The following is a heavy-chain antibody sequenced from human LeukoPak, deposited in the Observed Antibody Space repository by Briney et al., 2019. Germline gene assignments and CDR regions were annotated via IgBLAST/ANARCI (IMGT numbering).Heavy chain of an antibody. D-gene: IGHD3-10*01. CDR2: IKQDGSEK. CDR3: ARYTVLLWFGDLFDSFDY. CDR1: GFTFSSYW. V-gene: IGHV3-7*03. J-gene: IGHJ4*02. Sequence: PEGSLRLSCAASGFTFSSYWMSWVRQAPGKGLEWVANIKQDGSEKYYVDSVKGRFTISRDNAKNSLYLQMNSLRAEDTAVYYCARYTVLLWFGDLFDSFDYWGQGTLVTVSS.